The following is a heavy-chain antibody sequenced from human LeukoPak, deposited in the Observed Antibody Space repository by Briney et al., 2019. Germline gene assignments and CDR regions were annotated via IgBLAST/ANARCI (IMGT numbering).Heavy chain of an antibody. J-gene: IGHJ4*02. V-gene: IGHV3-30*19. CDR3: ARALNGASCD. D-gene: IGHD1-26*01. CDR1: GFTFSSYG. Sequence: GGSLGLSCAASGFTFSSYGMHWVRQAPGKGLEWVAVISYDGSNKYYADSVKGRFTISRDDSKNTLHLQMNSLRAEDTAVYYCARALNGASCDWGQGTLVTVSS. CDR2: ISYDGSNK.